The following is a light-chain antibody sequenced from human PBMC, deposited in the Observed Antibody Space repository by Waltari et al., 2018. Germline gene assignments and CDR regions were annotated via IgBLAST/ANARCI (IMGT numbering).Light chain of an antibody. V-gene: IGLV4-69*01. Sequence: QVVLTQSPSASASLGASVKLTCTLTSGHLNYVIAWHQEQPQKRPRSLMKHNSDGTHTKGDGIPERRSGSSSGTERYLTISSLHSEDEADYYCQTWGTGIRVFGGGTKLTVL. CDR3: QTWGTGIRV. J-gene: IGLJ3*02. CDR2: HNSDGTH. CDR1: SGHLNYV.